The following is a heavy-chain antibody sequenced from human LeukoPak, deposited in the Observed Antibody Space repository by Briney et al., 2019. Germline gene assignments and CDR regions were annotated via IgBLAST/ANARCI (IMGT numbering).Heavy chain of an antibody. CDR3: ARYDCPTPTCYFDL. CDR2: IRLDVSET. CDR1: GFTFGSFW. V-gene: IGHV3-7*03. D-gene: IGHD2-15*01. Sequence: GGSLRHSCAASGFTFGSFWMRWVRQAPGGGVERVANIRLDVSETNYMDSVKGRFTISGDNTKNSLYLQLSSLRAEDTAVYYCARYDCPTPTCYFDLWGQGALVTVSS. J-gene: IGHJ4*02.